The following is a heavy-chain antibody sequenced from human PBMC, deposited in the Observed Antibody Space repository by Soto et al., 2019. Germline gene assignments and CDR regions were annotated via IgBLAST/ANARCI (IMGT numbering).Heavy chain of an antibody. V-gene: IGHV1-18*04. J-gene: IGHJ6*03. CDR1: GYTFTSYY. D-gene: IGHD2-2*01. CDR3: AREIVVVPAAIPYYYYMDV. CDR2: ISAYNGNT. Sequence: ASVKVSCKASGYTFTSYYMHWVRQAPGQGLEWMGWISAYNGNTNYAQKLQGRVTMTTDTSTSTAYMELRSLRSDDTAVYYCAREIVVVPAAIPYYYYMDVWGKGTTVTVSS.